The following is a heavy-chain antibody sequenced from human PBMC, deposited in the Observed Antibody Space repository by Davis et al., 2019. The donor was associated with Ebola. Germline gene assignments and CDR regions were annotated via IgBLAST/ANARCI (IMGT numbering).Heavy chain of an antibody. J-gene: IGHJ4*02. Sequence: MPSETLSLTCTVLGGSVSSSNYYWGWIRRPPGKGLEWIGSVYYSGSTYYNPSLKSRVTMSVDTWKNQFSLKMSSVTAADTAVYYCARRKGGFDGSHAFGDFDNWGQGTLVTVSS. CDR1: GGSVSSSNYY. D-gene: IGHD1-26*01. V-gene: IGHV4-39*01. CDR3: ARRKGGFDGSHAFGDFDN. CDR2: VYYSGST.